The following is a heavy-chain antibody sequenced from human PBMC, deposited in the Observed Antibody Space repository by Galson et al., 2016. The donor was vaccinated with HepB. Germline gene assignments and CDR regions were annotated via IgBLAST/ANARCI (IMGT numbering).Heavy chain of an antibody. J-gene: IGHJ4*02. CDR2: INPDGSRK. CDR3: ARDGPSLDH. V-gene: IGHV3-74*01. CDR1: GFTFSNYW. Sequence: SLRLSCAASGFTFSNYWMHWVRQAPGKGLVWVSRINPDGSRKSCAASVKGRFTISRDNANNTLYLQMDSLSAEDTAVYYCARDGPSLDHWGQGILVTVSS.